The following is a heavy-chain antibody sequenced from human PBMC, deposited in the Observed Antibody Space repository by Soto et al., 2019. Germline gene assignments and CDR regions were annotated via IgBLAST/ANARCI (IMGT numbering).Heavy chain of an antibody. CDR3: AREGSGYNL. CDR1: GGSFSSFG. V-gene: IGHV1-69*13. CDR2: IIPVFGRP. D-gene: IGHD5-12*01. J-gene: IGHJ1*01. Sequence: GASVKVSCKASGGSFSSFGISWVRQAPGQGLEWMGGIIPVFGRPNYAQRFRGRLTITADESTNTVYLELIDLRSEDTAVYYCAREGSGYNLWGRGTQVTVSS.